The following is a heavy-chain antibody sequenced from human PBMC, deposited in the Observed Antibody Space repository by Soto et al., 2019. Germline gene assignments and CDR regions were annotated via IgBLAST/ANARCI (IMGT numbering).Heavy chain of an antibody. J-gene: IGHJ6*02. V-gene: IGHV1-69*13. CDR1: GGTFSSYA. CDR3: LYCSGGSCYPATSLLCCGMDV. D-gene: IGHD2-15*01. CDR2: IIPIFGTA. Sequence: SVKVSCKASGGTFSSYAISWVRQAPGQGLEWMGGIIPIFGTANYAQKFQGRVTIAADESTSTAYMELSSLRSEDTAVYYCLYCSGGSCYPATSLLCCGMDVWGQGTTVTVSS.